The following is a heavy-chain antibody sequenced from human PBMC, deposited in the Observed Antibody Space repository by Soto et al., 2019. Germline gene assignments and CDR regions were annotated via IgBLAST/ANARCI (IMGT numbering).Heavy chain of an antibody. CDR1: GYTFIDYY. Sequence: ASVKVSCKASGYTFIDYYIHWVRQAPGQGLEWVGWISPRSGGTNYAQQFEGRVTMTRDTSISTAYMELTSLTSDDTAVYYCTKKRVFSFPHDAWGHGTRVTVSS. V-gene: IGHV1-2*02. D-gene: IGHD3-16*01. J-gene: IGHJ5*01. CDR3: TKKRVFSFPHDA. CDR2: ISPRSGGT.